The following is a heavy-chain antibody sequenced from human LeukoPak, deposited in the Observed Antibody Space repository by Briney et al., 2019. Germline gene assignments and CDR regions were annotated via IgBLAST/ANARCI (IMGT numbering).Heavy chain of an antibody. CDR2: ISYSGST. D-gene: IGHD2-2*01. J-gene: IGHJ4*02. CDR3: ARVASIVVVPAAYFDY. Sequence: SETLSLTCTVFGGSISSYFWSWVRQPPGKGLEWIGYISYSGSTNYNPSLKSRVTISVDTSKNQFSLKLSSVTAADTAVYYCARVASIVVVPAAYFDYWGQGTLVTVSS. CDR1: GGSISSYF. V-gene: IGHV4-59*01.